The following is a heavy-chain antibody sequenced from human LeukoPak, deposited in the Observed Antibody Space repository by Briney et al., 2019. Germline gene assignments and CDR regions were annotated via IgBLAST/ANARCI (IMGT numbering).Heavy chain of an antibody. D-gene: IGHD4-11*01. J-gene: IGHJ6*03. V-gene: IGHV1-69*05. CDR1: GGTFSSYA. CDR3: ARVTVTDYYYYYMDV. Sequence: ASVKVSCKASGGTFSSYAISWVRQAPGQGLEWMGGINPIFGTANYAQKFQGRVTITTDESTSTAYMELSSLRSEDTAVYYCARVTVTDYYYYYMDVWGKGTTVTVSS. CDR2: INPIFGTA.